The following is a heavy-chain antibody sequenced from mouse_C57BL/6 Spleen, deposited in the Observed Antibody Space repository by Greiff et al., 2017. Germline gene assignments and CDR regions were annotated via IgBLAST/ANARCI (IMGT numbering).Heavy chain of an antibody. J-gene: IGHJ2*01. CDR1: GYTFTSYW. D-gene: IGHD1-1*01. CDR2: IYPGSGST. V-gene: IGHV1-55*01. Sequence: QVQLKQPGAELVKPGASVTMSCKASGYTFTSYWITWVKQRPGQGLEWIGDIYPGSGSTNYNEKFTSKATLTVDTSSSTAYMQLSSLTSEDSAVYYCARDYYYGSSYVGYFDYWGQGTTLTVSS. CDR3: ARDYYYGSSYVGYFDY.